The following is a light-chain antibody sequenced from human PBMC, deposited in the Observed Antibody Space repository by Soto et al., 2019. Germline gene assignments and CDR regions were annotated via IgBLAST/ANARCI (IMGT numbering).Light chain of an antibody. J-gene: IGKJ3*01. V-gene: IGKV1-9*01. Sequence: DIQMTQSPSTLSACVGDRVTITCRASQSISSYLAWYQKKPGKAPKLLIYAASTLQSGVPSRFSGSGSGTDFTLTISSLQPEDFATYDCQQLNSYPHIFGPGTKVDIK. CDR1: QSISSY. CDR2: AAS. CDR3: QQLNSYPHI.